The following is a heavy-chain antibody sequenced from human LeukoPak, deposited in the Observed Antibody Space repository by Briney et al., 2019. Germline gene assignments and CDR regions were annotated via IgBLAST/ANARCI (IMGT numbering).Heavy chain of an antibody. D-gene: IGHD3-10*01. J-gene: IGHJ4*02. CDR2: VHYSGTT. CDR3: ARHYGP. CDR1: GVSISSYY. V-gene: IGHV4-59*08. Sequence: SETLSLTCTVSGVSISSYYWSWIRQPPGKGLEWIGYVHYSGTTNYNPSLKSRVTISIDTSKNQFSLKLNSVTATDTAVYYCARHYGPWGQGTLVTVSS.